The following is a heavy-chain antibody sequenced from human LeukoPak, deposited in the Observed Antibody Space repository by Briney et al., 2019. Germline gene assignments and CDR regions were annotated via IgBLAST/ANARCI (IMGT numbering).Heavy chain of an antibody. CDR3: ARFDYADYLAFDY. CDR2: IYSDGST. Sequence: GGSLRLSCAASGLTVSSTYMSWVRQAPGKGLEWVSVIYSDGSTYYADSVKGRFTISRDNAKNSLYLQMNSLRAEDTAVYYCARFDYADYLAFDYWGQGTLVTVSS. D-gene: IGHD4-17*01. V-gene: IGHV3-66*01. J-gene: IGHJ4*02. CDR1: GLTVSSTY.